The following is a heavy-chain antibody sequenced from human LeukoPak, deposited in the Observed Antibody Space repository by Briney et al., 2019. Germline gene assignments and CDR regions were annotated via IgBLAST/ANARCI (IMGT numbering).Heavy chain of an antibody. Sequence: GESLKISCKGSGYSFTSYWIGWVRQMPGKGLEWMGIIYPGDSDTRYSPSFQGQVTISADKSISTAYLQWSSLKASDTAMYYCARVSRPMVRGVITYWFDPWGQGTLVTVSS. D-gene: IGHD3-10*01. CDR2: IYPGDSDT. J-gene: IGHJ5*02. CDR3: ARVSRPMVRGVITYWFDP. CDR1: GYSFTSYW. V-gene: IGHV5-51*01.